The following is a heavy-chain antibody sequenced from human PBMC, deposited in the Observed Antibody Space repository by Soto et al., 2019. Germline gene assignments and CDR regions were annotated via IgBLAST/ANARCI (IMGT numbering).Heavy chain of an antibody. CDR2: IIPIFGTA. D-gene: IGHD2-2*01. CDR3: ARGIVVVPAAQDAFDI. J-gene: IGHJ3*02. CDR1: GGTFSSYA. Sequence: SVKVSCKASGGTFSSYAISWVRQAPGQGLEWMGGIIPIFGTANYAQKFQGRVTITADETTSTAYMELSSLRSEDTAVYYCARGIVVVPAAQDAFDIWGQGTMVTVSS. V-gene: IGHV1-69*13.